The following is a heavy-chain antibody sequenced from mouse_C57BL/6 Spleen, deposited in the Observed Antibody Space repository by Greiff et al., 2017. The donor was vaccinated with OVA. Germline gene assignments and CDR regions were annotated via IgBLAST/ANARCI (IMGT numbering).Heavy chain of an antibody. D-gene: IGHD2-3*01. CDR3: ARSGDGYLYAMDD. J-gene: IGHJ4*01. Sequence: VKLQQPGAELVKPGASVKLSCKASGYTFTSYWMHWVKQRPGQGLEWIGMIHPNSGSTNYNEKFKSKATLTVDKSSSTAYMQLSSLTSEDSAVYYCARSGDGYLYAMDDWGQGTSVTVSS. CDR1: GYTFTSYW. V-gene: IGHV1-64*01. CDR2: IHPNSGST.